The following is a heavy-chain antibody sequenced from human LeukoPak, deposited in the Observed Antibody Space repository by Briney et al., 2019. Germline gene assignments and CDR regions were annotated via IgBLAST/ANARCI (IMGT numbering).Heavy chain of an antibody. D-gene: IGHD6-13*01. CDR3: TAGPDY. Sequence: PSETLSLTCTVSGGSISSYYWSWIRQPAGKGLEWIGRIYTSGSTNYHPSLKSRVTMSVDTSKNQFSLKLSSVTAADMAVYYCTAGPDYWGQGTLVTVSS. CDR2: IYTSGST. CDR1: GGSISSYY. V-gene: IGHV4-4*07. J-gene: IGHJ4*02.